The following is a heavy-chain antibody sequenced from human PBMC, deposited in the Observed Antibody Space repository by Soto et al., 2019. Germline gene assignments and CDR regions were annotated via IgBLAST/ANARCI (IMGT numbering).Heavy chain of an antibody. CDR1: GFTFSDYY. Sequence: GGSLRLPCAASGFTFSDYYMSWIRQAPGKGLEWVSYISSSGSTIYYADSVKGRFTISRDNAKNSLYLQMNSLRAEDTAVYYCARDPYCSGGSCYAHYYYYMDVWGKGTTVTVSS. D-gene: IGHD2-15*01. J-gene: IGHJ6*03. CDR3: ARDPYCSGGSCYAHYYYYMDV. CDR2: ISSSGSTI. V-gene: IGHV3-11*01.